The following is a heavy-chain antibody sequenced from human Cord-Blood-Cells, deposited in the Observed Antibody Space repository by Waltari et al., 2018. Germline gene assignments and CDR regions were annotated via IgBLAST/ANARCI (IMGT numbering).Heavy chain of an antibody. V-gene: IGHV4-34*01. CDR2: INHSGST. CDR1: GGSFSGYY. CDR3: ARDWGGSYWYFDL. J-gene: IGHJ2*01. D-gene: IGHD7-27*01. Sequence: QVQLQQWGAGLLKPSETLSLTCAVYGGSFSGYYWSWIRQPPGKGLEWIGEINHSGSTNYIPSLKSRVTISVDTSKNQFSLKLSSVTAADTAVYYCARDWGGSYWYFDLWGRGTLVTVSS.